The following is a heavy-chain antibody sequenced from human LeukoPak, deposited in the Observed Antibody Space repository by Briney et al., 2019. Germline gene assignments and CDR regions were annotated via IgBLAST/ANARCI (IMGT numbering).Heavy chain of an antibody. CDR2: IIPIFGTA. CDR3: AREAAAGPGPNWFDP. D-gene: IGHD6-13*01. J-gene: IGHJ5*02. V-gene: IGHV1-69*13. Sequence: GASVKVSCKASGGTFSSYAISWVRQAPGQGLEWMGGIIPIFGTANYAQKFQGRVTITADESTSTAYMELSSLRSEDTAVYYCAREAAAGPGPNWFDPWGQGTLVTVSS. CDR1: GGTFSSYA.